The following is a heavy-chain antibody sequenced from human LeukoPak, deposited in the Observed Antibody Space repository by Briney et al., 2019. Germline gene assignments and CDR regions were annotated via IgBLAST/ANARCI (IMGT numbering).Heavy chain of an antibody. J-gene: IGHJ4*02. D-gene: IGHD6-13*01. CDR3: ATYSAAGRTYYFDY. CDR1: GYSFTNYG. CDR2: ISPYNGNT. Sequence: GASVKVSCKASGYSFTNYGITWVRQAPGQGLEWMGWISPYNGNTNYAQKLQGRVTMTRGTSTSTAYMELRSLRSDDTAVYYCATYSAAGRTYYFDYWGQGALVTVSS. V-gene: IGHV1-18*01.